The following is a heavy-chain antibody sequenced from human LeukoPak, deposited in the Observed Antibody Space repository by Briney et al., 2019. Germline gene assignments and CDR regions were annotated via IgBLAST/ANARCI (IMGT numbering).Heavy chain of an antibody. Sequence: GSLRLSCAASGFTFSSYSMNWVRQAPGKGLEWVSSISSSSSYIYYADSVKGRFTISRDNAKNSLYLQMSSLRAEDTAVYYCAREDVYYGPGSSFGMDVWGQGTTVTVSS. D-gene: IGHD3-10*01. CDR3: AREDVYYGPGSSFGMDV. J-gene: IGHJ6*02. CDR1: GFTFSSYS. V-gene: IGHV3-21*01. CDR2: ISSSSSYI.